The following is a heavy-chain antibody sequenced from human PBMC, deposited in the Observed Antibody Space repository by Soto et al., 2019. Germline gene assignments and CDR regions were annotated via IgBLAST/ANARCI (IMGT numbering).Heavy chain of an antibody. V-gene: IGHV3-30-3*01. CDR1: GFTFSSYA. CDR3: AREGTHDYGDYVGLDY. CDR2: ISYDGSNK. D-gene: IGHD4-17*01. Sequence: QVQLVESGGGVVQPGRSLRLSCAASGFTFSSYAMHWVRQAPGKGLEWVAVISYDGSNKYYADSVKGRFTISRDNSKNTLYLQMNSLRAEDTAVYYCAREGTHDYGDYVGLDYWGQGTLVTVSS. J-gene: IGHJ4*02.